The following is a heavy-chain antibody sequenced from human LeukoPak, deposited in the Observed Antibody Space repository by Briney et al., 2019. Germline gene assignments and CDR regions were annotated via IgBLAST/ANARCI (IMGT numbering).Heavy chain of an antibody. CDR2: INHSGST. CDR3: ARGAWWEQQLNFDY. CDR1: GGSFSGYY. Sequence: PSETLSLTCAVYGGSFSGYYWSWIRQPPGKGLEWIGEINHSGSTNYNPSLKSRVTISVDTSKNQFSLKLSSVTAADTAVYYCARGAWWEQQLNFDYWGQGTLVTVSS. D-gene: IGHD6-13*01. V-gene: IGHV4-34*01. J-gene: IGHJ4*02.